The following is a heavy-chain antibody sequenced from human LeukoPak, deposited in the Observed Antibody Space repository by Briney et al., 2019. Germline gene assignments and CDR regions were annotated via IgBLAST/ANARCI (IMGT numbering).Heavy chain of an antibody. J-gene: IGHJ4*02. CDR2: ISSSGSTI. CDR1: GFTFSSYW. V-gene: IGHV3-48*04. D-gene: IGHD6-19*01. Sequence: GGSLRLSCAASGFTFSSYWMNWVRQAPGKGLEWVSYISSSGSTIYYADSVKGRFTISRDNAKNSLYLQMNSLRAEDTALYYCAGIAVAGRSIFDYWGQGTLVTVSS. CDR3: AGIAVAGRSIFDY.